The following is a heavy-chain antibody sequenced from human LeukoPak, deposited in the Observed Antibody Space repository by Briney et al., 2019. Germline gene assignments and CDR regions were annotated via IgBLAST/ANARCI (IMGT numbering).Heavy chain of an antibody. CDR2: IIPIFGTA. CDR3: ATRVYCGGDCYSSHGMDV. V-gene: IGHV1-69*13. J-gene: IGHJ6*02. Sequence: GASVKVSCKASGGTFSSYAISWVRQAPGQGLEWMGGIIPIFGTANYAQKFQGRVTITADESTSTAYMELSSLRSEDTAVYYCATRVYCGGDCYSSHGMDVWGPGTTVTVSS. D-gene: IGHD2-21*02. CDR1: GGTFSSYA.